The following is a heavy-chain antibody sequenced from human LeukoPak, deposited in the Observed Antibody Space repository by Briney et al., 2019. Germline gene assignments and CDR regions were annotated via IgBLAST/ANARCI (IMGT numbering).Heavy chain of an antibody. V-gene: IGHV3-7*01. CDR3: GRDIPYSGYGYYFYGMDV. CDR2: IKQDGSEK. D-gene: IGHD5-12*01. CDR1: GFTFSDYW. J-gene: IGHJ6*02. Sequence: GGSLRLSCAASGFTFSDYWMTWVRQAPGKGLEWVANIKQDGSEKYYVDSVKGRFTISRDNAKNSLYLQMNSLRAEDTAVYYCGRDIPYSGYGYYFYGMDVWGQGTTVTVSS.